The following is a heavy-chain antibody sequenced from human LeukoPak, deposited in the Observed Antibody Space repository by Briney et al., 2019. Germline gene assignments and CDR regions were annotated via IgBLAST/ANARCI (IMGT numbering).Heavy chain of an antibody. J-gene: IGHJ4*02. CDR3: AKDKARGSQVGPRITAPGTFDY. CDR1: GFTFSSYG. D-gene: IGHD6-13*01. CDR2: IRYDGGNK. Sequence: GGSLRLSCAASGFTFSSYGMHWVRQAPGKGLEWVAFIRYDGGNKYYADSVKGRFTISGDNSKNTLYLQMNSLRAEDTAVYYCAKDKARGSQVGPRITAPGTFDYWGQGTLVTVSS. V-gene: IGHV3-30*02.